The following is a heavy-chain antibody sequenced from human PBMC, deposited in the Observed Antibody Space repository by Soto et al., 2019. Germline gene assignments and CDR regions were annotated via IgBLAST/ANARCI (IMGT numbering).Heavy chain of an antibody. CDR3: ARGFRGIVVVSAASEACHI. D-gene: IGHD2-2*01. CDR1: GYTFTGYY. Sequence: QVQLVQSGAEVKKPGASVKVSCKASGYTFTGYYMHWVRQAPGQGLEWMGWINPNSGGTNYAQKFQGWVTMTRDTSFSTDFQDLSSLGSDVTPVYYCARGFRGIVVVSAASEACHIVRQGMMV. V-gene: IGHV1-2*04. CDR2: INPNSGGT. J-gene: IGHJ3*02.